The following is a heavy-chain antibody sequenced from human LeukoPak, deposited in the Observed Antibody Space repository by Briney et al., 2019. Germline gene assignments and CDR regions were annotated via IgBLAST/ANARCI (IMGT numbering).Heavy chain of an antibody. V-gene: IGHV3-74*01. J-gene: IGHJ4*02. Sequence: GGSLRLSCAASGFTFSSYWMFWVRQGPGKGLVWVSRINSDGSYTAYADSVKGRFSISRDNAKNTLYLQTNSLRAEDTAVYYCVRGLGDYWGQGTLVTVSS. D-gene: IGHD4-11*01. CDR1: GFTFSSYW. CDR3: VRGLGDY. CDR2: INSDGSYT.